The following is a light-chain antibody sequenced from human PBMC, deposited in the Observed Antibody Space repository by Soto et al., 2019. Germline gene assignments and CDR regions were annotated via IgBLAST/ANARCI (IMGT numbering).Light chain of an antibody. V-gene: IGKV3-20*01. Sequence: EIVLTQSPGTLSLSPGERATLSCRASQSFRSNYLAWYQQRPGQAPRLLIYGVSSRASGIPDRFSGCVSGTDFTLTISRLEPEDSAEYYCQQYDRVPGCTFGGGTKVDIK. CDR1: QSFRSNY. CDR2: GVS. J-gene: IGKJ4*01. CDR3: QQYDRVPGCT.